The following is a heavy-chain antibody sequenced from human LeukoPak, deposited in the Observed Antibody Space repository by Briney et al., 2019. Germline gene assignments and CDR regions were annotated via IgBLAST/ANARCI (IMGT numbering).Heavy chain of an antibody. D-gene: IGHD6-13*01. CDR3: ARDLYGQIAAAGMVY. CDR2: ISSSSSHI. Sequence: GGSLRLSCAASGFTFSSYSMNWVRQAPGKGLEWVSSISSSSSHIYYADSVKGRFTISRDNAKNSLYLQMNSLRAEDTAVYYCARDLYGQIAAAGMVYWGQGTLVTVSS. V-gene: IGHV3-21*01. J-gene: IGHJ4*02. CDR1: GFTFSSYS.